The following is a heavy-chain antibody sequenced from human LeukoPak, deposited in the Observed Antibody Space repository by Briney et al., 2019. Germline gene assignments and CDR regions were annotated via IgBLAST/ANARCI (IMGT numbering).Heavy chain of an antibody. CDR2: PNWDGGST. J-gene: IGHJ3*02. CDR1: GFTFDDYD. V-gene: IGHV3-20*04. Sequence: WGSLRLSCAASGFTFDDYDMSWVRQAPGKGLEWVSSPNWDGGSTGYADSVKGRFTISRSNSKTTLDLQINSLRAEDTAVYYCAKVPPLQEMATLWTQNDAFDIRGQGTMVTVSS. D-gene: IGHD5-24*01. CDR3: AKVPPLQEMATLWTQNDAFDI.